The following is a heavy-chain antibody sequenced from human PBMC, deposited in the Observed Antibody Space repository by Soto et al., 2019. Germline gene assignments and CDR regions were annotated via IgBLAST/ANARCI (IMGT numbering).Heavy chain of an antibody. J-gene: IGHJ4*02. CDR2: IYWDDNK. D-gene: IGHD5-12*01. Sequence: QITLKESGPTLVKPTQTLTLTCTFSGVSLSTSGVGVGWIRQPPGKALEWLALIYWDDNKRYSPSLKSRLTITKDTSKNQVVLTMTNMDPVDTATYYCAPSFDVSGFFPDFDNWGQGCLVTVSS. CDR1: GVSLSTSGVG. CDR3: APSFDVSGFFPDFDN. V-gene: IGHV2-5*02.